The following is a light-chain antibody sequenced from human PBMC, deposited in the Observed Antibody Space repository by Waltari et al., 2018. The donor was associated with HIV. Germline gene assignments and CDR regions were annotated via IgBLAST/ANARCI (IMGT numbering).Light chain of an antibody. CDR2: DVT. CDR3: SSYAGSAVV. Sequence: QSALTQPPSASGSPGQSVTISCTGTGNDVGGYNYVSWYQLHPGKAPKLLIYDVTKRPSWVPDRFSGSKSGNTASLTVSGLQGDDEADYYCSSYAGSAVVFGGGTKLTVL. V-gene: IGLV2-8*01. CDR1: GNDVGGYNY. J-gene: IGLJ2*01.